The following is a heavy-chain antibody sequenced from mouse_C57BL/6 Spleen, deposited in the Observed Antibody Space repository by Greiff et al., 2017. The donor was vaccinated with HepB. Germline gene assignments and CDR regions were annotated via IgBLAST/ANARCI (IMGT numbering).Heavy chain of an antibody. D-gene: IGHD1-1*01. CDR3: ARGTFATVVATDYAMDY. V-gene: IGHV5-17*01. CDR2: ISSGSSTI. J-gene: IGHJ4*01. CDR1: GFTFSDYG. Sequence: EVQLVESGGGLVKPGGSLKLSCAASGFTFSDYGMHWVRQAPEKGLEWVAYISSGSSTIYYADTVKGRFTISRDNAKNTLFLQMTSLRSEDTAMYYCARGTFATVVATDYAMDYWGQGTSVTVSS.